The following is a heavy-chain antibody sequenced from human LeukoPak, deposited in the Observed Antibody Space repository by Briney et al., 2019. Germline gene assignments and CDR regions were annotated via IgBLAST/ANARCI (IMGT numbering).Heavy chain of an antibody. D-gene: IGHD4-23*01. Sequence: GASVKVSCKASGGTFSNYAISWVRQAPGQGLEWMGGILPIFDTGNYAQKFQGRVTETADASTSTAYMELSSLRSEDTAVYYCARSNYGGHSGVWFDPWGQGTLVTVSS. J-gene: IGHJ5*02. CDR2: ILPIFDTG. CDR1: GGTFSNYA. CDR3: ARSNYGGHSGVWFDP. V-gene: IGHV1-69*13.